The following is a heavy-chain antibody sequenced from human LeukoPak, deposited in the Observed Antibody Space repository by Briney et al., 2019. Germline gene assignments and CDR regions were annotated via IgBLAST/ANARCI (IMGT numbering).Heavy chain of an antibody. V-gene: IGHV4-39*07. D-gene: IGHD6-19*01. CDR3: ASGGYSSGWFHLDY. CDR2: IYHSGST. CDR1: GGSISSSSYY. Sequence: ETPSLTCTVSGGSISSSSYYWGWIRQPPGKGLEWIGSIYHSGSTYYNPSLKSRVTISVDRSKNQFSLKLSSVTAADTAVYYCASGGYSSGWFHLDYWGQGTLVTVSS. J-gene: IGHJ4*02.